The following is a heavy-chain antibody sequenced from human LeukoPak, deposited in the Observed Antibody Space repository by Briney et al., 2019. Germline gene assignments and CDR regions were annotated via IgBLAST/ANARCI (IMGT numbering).Heavy chain of an antibody. Sequence: GGSLRLSCAASGFTFSSYAMSWVRQAPGKGLEWVSTINGSGDRKYYTDSVKGRFTISRVSSENTLYLQTNSLRADDTAVYYCAKDPYSSPYYGPGYLGQGTLVTVSS. CDR3: AKDPYSSPYYGPGY. CDR2: INGSGDRK. CDR1: GFTFSSYA. J-gene: IGHJ4*02. V-gene: IGHV3-23*01. D-gene: IGHD6-19*01.